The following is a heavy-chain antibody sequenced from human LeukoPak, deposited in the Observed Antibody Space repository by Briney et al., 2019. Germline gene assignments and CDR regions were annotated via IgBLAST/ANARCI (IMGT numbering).Heavy chain of an antibody. CDR2: FDPEDGET. J-gene: IGHJ3*02. CDR1: GSTLTELS. D-gene: IGHD6-13*01. Sequence: GASVKVSCKVSGSTLTELSMHWVRQAPGKGLEWMGGFDPEDGETIYAQRFQGRVTMTEDTSTDTAYMELSSLRSEDTAVYYCARTAGRGTNDAFDIWGQGTMVTVSS. CDR3: ARTAGRGTNDAFDI. V-gene: IGHV1-24*01.